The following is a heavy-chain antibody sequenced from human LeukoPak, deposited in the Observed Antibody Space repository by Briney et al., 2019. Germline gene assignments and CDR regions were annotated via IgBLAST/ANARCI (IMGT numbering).Heavy chain of an antibody. D-gene: IGHD3-16*02. CDR3: ARAVGNYVCGSDRPEGFFDS. CDR2: ANMYNGNT. CDR1: GYTFTSYA. Sequence: ASVKVSCKASGYTFTSYAISWVRQAPGQGTEWMGWANMYNGNTNYAQKLQGRVTMTTDTSPRTAYMELRSLRSDHTAVFYCARAVGNYVCGSDRPEGFFDSWGQGTLVTVSS. J-gene: IGHJ4*02. V-gene: IGHV1-18*01.